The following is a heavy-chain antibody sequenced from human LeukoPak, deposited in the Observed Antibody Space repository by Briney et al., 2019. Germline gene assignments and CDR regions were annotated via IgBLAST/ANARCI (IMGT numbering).Heavy chain of an antibody. Sequence: SETLSLTCTVSGGSISSSSYYWGWIRQSPGMELEWIGYIQFNGNNGDTNYNPSLKSRASISVDTSKNHFSQNMTSLTAADTAVYFCAYCGGDCYAAEYFQEWGQGTLVIVSS. D-gene: IGHD2-21*02. V-gene: IGHV4-61*03. CDR3: AYCGGDCYAAEYFQE. J-gene: IGHJ1*01. CDR2: IQFNGNNGDT. CDR1: GGSISSSSYY.